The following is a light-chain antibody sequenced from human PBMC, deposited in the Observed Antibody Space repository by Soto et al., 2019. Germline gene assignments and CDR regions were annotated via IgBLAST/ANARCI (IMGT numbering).Light chain of an antibody. Sequence: DIQMTQSPSTLSASIRDRVTITCRASQKISGWLAWYKQKPGKAPKLLIYDASSLQSGVPSRFSGSGSGTEFTLTISSLQPDDFATYYCQQYNSDPLTFGQGTKVEIK. CDR1: QKISGW. CDR2: DAS. V-gene: IGKV1-5*01. CDR3: QQYNSDPLT. J-gene: IGKJ1*01.